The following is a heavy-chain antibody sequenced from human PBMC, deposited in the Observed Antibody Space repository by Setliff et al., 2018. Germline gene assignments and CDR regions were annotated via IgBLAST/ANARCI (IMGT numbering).Heavy chain of an antibody. D-gene: IGHD3-10*01. CDR3: ARRYYGSGSYFDY. V-gene: IGHV3-15*01. CDR2: IKSKTDGGTT. J-gene: IGHJ4*02. CDR1: GFTFSNAW. Sequence: GGSLRLSCAASGFTFSNAWMSWVRQAPGKGLEWVGRIKSKTDGGTTDYAAPVKGRFTISRDDSKNTLYLQMNSLKTEDTAVYYCARRYYGSGSYFDYWGQGTLVTVSS.